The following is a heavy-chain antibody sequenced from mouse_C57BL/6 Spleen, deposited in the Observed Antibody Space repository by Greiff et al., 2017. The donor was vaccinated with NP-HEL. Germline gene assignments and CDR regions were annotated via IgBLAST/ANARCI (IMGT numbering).Heavy chain of an antibody. CDR2: IYPRDGST. CDR1: GYTFTDHT. V-gene: IGHV1-78*01. CDR3: ASSIYYDYPYYAMDY. D-gene: IGHD2-4*01. J-gene: IGHJ4*01. Sequence: QVQLQQSDAELVKPGASVKISCKVSGYTFTDHTIHWMKQRPEQGLEWIGYIYPRDGSTKYNEKFKGKATLTADKSSSTAYMQLNSLTSEDSAVYFCASSIYYDYPYYAMDYWGQGTSVTVSS.